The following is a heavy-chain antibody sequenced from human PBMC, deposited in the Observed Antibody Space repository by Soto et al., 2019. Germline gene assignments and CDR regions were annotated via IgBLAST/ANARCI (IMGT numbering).Heavy chain of an antibody. D-gene: IGHD3-22*01. CDR3: ARADSTGYYYVKAFDI. Sequence: PGESLKISCAASGFTFSNNWMHWVRQVPGKGLVWVSRINSDGRTRTYADSVKGRFTISRDNARNTLYLQMTSLRAEDTAVYYCARADSTGYYYVKAFDIWGQGTMVTVS. CDR2: INSDGRTR. V-gene: IGHV3-74*01. J-gene: IGHJ3*02. CDR1: GFTFSNNW.